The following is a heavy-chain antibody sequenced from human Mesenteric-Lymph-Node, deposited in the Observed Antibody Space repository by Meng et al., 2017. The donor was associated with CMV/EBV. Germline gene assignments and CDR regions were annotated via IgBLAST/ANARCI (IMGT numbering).Heavy chain of an antibody. J-gene: IGHJ4*02. CDR1: GYTFTSYH. Sequence: ASVKVSCKSSGYTFTSYHMHWVRQAPGEGIEWMGMINPGGGNTIFAQKFQDRVTMTTDTSTTTVYMELSRPRSDDTAVYYCARGSGSSGYYPPDYWGQGTLVTVSS. CDR2: INPGGGNT. V-gene: IGHV1-46*01. D-gene: IGHD3-22*01. CDR3: ARGSGSSGYYPPDY.